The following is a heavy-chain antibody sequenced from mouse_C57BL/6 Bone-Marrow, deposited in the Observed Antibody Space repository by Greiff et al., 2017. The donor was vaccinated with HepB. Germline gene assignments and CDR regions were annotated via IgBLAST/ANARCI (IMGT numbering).Heavy chain of an antibody. CDR3: ARGKRGFAY. V-gene: IGHV3-6*01. CDR1: GYSITSGYY. CDR2: ISYDGSN. Sequence: EVKLMESGPGLVKPSQSLSLTCSVTGYSITSGYYWNWIRQFPGNKLEWMGYISYDGSNNYNPSLKNRISITRDTSKNQFFLKLNSVTTEDTATYYCARGKRGFAYWGQGTRVTVSA. J-gene: IGHJ3*01.